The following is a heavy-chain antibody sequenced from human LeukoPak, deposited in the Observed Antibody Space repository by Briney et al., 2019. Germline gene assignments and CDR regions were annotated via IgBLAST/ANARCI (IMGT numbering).Heavy chain of an antibody. D-gene: IGHD2-21*01. Sequence: PGGSLRLSCAASGFTFSSYEMNWVRQAPGKGLEWVSYISSSGSTIYYADSVKGRFTISRDNAKNSLYLQMKSLRAEDTAVYYCASELGRTSSGGISWGQGTLVTVSS. J-gene: IGHJ5*02. CDR1: GFTFSSYE. CDR3: ASELGRTSSGGIS. CDR2: ISSSGSTI. V-gene: IGHV3-48*03.